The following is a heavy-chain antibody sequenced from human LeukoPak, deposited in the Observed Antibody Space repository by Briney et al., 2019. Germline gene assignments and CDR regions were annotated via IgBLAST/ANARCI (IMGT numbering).Heavy chain of an antibody. V-gene: IGHV4-30-4*08. CDR2: INYSGST. CDR3: ASTNCSSARCYGANWFDP. Sequence: SETLSLTCTVSGGSISSGDYYWSWIRQPPGKGLEWIVYINYSGSTFHYNPSLESRVTISVDTSKKQFSLRLSSVTAADTAVYYCASTNCSSARCYGANWFDPWGQGTLVTVSS. D-gene: IGHD2-2*01. CDR1: GGSISSGDYY. J-gene: IGHJ5*02.